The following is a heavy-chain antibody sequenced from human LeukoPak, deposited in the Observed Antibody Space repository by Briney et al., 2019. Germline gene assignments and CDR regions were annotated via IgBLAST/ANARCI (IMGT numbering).Heavy chain of an antibody. CDR3: ARERGDYEYAFDI. D-gene: IGHD4-17*01. CDR2: IYSGGST. V-gene: IGHV3-53*04. CDR1: GFTVSSNY. J-gene: IGHJ3*02. Sequence: TGGSLRLSCAASGFTVSSNYMSWVRQAPGKGLEWVSVIYSGGSTYYADSVKGRFTISRHNSKNTLYLRMNSLRAEDTAVYYCARERGDYEYAFDIWGQGTMVTVSS.